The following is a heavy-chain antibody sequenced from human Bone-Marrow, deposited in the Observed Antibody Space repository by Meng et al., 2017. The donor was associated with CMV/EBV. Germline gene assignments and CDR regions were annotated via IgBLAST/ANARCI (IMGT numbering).Heavy chain of an antibody. J-gene: IGHJ4*02. V-gene: IGHV1-46*01. CDR2: INPSGGST. CDR3: AREGVYCSSTSCYQYSSGWHAFGY. CDR1: GYTFTSYY. D-gene: IGHD2-2*01. Sequence: ASVKVSCKASGYTFTSYYMHWVRQAPGQGLEWMGIINPSGGSTSYAQKFQGRVTMTRDTSTRTVYMELSSLRCEDTAVYYCAREGVYCSSTSCYQYSSGWHAFGYWGQGTLVTVSS.